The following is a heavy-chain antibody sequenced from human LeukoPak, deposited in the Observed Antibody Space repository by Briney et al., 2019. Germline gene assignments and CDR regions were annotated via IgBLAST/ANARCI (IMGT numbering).Heavy chain of an antibody. CDR2: INHSGST. Sequence: SETLSLTCAVYGGPFSGYNWSWIPQPPGKGLDWIGEINHSGSTNYNPSLKSRVTISVDTSKNQFSLKLSSVTAADTAVYYCARGSWGGNYFDYWGQGTLVTVSS. V-gene: IGHV4-34*01. J-gene: IGHJ4*02. CDR1: GGPFSGYN. D-gene: IGHD6-13*01. CDR3: ARGSWGGNYFDY.